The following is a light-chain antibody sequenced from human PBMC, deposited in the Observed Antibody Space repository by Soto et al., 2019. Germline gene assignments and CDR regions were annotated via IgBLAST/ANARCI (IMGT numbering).Light chain of an antibody. V-gene: IGKV3-20*01. J-gene: IGKJ1*01. CDR3: QHYDGSPPWT. CDR2: GAS. Sequence: EIVLTQSPGTLSFSPGERATLSCRASQSVSSTSLACYQQKPGQAPRLLIYGASNRPTGIPDIFSGSGSGTDFTLTISRLEPEYFAVYYCQHYDGSPPWTFGLGTKVEFK. CDR1: QSVSSTS.